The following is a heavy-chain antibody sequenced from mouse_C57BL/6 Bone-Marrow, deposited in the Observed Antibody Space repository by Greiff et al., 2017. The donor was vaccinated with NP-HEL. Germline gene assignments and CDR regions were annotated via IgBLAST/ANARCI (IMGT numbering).Heavy chain of an antibody. CDR2: IDPENGDT. D-gene: IGHD2-1*01. Sequence: EVQLVESGAELVRPGASVKLSCTASGFNIKDDYMHWVKQRPEQGLEWIGWIDPENGDTEYASKFQGKATITAVPSSNTAYLQLSSLPSEDTAVYYCTKDYGNPDYFDYWGQGTTLTVSS. J-gene: IGHJ2*01. CDR3: TKDYGNPDYFDY. CDR1: GFNIKDDY. V-gene: IGHV14-4*01.